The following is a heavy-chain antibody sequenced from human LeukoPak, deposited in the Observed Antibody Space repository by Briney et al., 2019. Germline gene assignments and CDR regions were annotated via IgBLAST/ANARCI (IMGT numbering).Heavy chain of an antibody. D-gene: IGHD3-3*01. CDR3: ARGSFITIFGVVSYDAFDI. V-gene: IGHV1-69*13. CDR2: IIPIFGTA. J-gene: IGHJ3*02. Sequence: ASVKVSCKASGGTFSSYAISWVRQVPGQGLEWMGGIIPIFGTANYAQKFQGRVTITADESTSTAYMELSSLRSEDTAVYYCARGSFITIFGVVSYDAFDIWGQGTMVTVSS. CDR1: GGTFSSYA.